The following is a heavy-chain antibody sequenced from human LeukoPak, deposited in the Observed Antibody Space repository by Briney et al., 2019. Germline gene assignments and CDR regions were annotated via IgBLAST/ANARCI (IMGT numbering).Heavy chain of an antibody. J-gene: IGHJ3*02. CDR1: GGSISSGSYY. D-gene: IGHD2-15*01. CDR3: ARSLLWSDAFDI. Sequence: PSETLSLTCTVSGGSISSGSYYWSWIRQPAGEGLEWIGRIYTSGSTNYNPSLKSRVTISVDTSKNQFSLKLSSVTAADTAVYYCARSLLWSDAFDIWGQGTMVAVSS. V-gene: IGHV4-61*02. CDR2: IYTSGST.